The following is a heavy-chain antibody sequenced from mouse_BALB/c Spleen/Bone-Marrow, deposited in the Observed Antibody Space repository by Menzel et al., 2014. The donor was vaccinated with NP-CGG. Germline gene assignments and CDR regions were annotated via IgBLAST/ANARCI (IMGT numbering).Heavy chain of an antibody. V-gene: IGHV1-69*01. J-gene: IGHJ4*01. CDR3: AKGGHDFTLDY. CDR1: CCTFTDKW. CDR2: SDTSDSYI. D-gene: IGHD2-4*01. Sequence: QLLQSGAEFLMHGASVKMSCKSSCCTFTDKWMHWVEHRPGRGLAWIGSSDTSDSYINYNQKFKGKVSLTVAASSSKAYMHLSSLTCDDSAVYYCAKGGHDFTLDYWGQGTAVSVSS.